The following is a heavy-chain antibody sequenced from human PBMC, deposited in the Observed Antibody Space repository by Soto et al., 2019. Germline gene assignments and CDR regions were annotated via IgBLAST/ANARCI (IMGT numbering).Heavy chain of an antibody. Sequence: GGSLRLSCAASGFTFSSYAMSWVRQAPEKGLEWVSAISGSGGSTYYADSVKGRFTISRDNSKNTLYLQMNSLRAEDTAVYYCAKDYYDSSGYYPLFAFDIWCRGTMVNVS. V-gene: IGHV3-23*01. CDR2: ISGSGGST. CDR1: GFTFSSYA. CDR3: AKDYYDSSGYYPLFAFDI. J-gene: IGHJ3*02. D-gene: IGHD3-22*01.